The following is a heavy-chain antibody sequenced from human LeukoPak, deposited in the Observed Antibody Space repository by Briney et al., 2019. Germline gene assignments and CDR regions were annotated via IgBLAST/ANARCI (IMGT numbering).Heavy chain of an antibody. D-gene: IGHD2-2*01. Sequence: GGSLRLSCATSGFTFSSYSMNWVRQAPGKGLEWVSYISSSSGTIYYADSVKGRFTISRDNAKNSLSLQMNSLRAEDTAVYYCAREGHCSTTSCALDAIEIWGQGTLDAVSS. CDR2: ISSSSGTI. V-gene: IGHV3-48*01. CDR3: AREGHCSTTSCALDAIEI. CDR1: GFTFSSYS. J-gene: IGHJ3*02.